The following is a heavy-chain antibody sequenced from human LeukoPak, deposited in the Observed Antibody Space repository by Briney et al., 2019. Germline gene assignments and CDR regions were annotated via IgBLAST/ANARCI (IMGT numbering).Heavy chain of an antibody. CDR3: AKNGVRGSYIFDY. Sequence: GGSLRLSCAASGFTVINYAMSWVRQAPGKGLERVSAISGSGGSTYYADSVKGRFTISRDKSKNTLYLQMNSLRAEDTAVYYCAKNGVRGSYIFDYWGQGTLATVSA. J-gene: IGHJ4*02. V-gene: IGHV3-23*01. CDR2: ISGSGGST. CDR1: GFTVINYA. D-gene: IGHD3-16*01.